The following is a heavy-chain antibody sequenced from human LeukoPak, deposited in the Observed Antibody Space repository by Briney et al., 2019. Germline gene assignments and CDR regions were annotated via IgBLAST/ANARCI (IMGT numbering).Heavy chain of an antibody. Sequence: WASVKVSCKASGYTFTSYYMHWVRQAPGQGLEGMGIINPSGGSTSYAQKFQGRVTMTRDMSTSTVYMELSSLRSEDTAAYYCAREAAVAGSGDAFDIWGQGTMVTVSS. CDR3: AREAAVAGSGDAFDI. D-gene: IGHD6-19*01. V-gene: IGHV1-46*01. CDR2: INPSGGST. CDR1: GYTFTSYY. J-gene: IGHJ3*02.